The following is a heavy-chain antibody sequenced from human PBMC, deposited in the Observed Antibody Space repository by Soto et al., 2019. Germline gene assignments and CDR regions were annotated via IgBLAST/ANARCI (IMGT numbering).Heavy chain of an antibody. CDR1: GYTFTSYG. Sequence: QVQLVQSGAEVKKPGASVKVSCKASGYTFTSYGISWVRQAPGQGLEWMGWISAYNGNTKYGQKLQGRATMTTDTSTSTALMEVRSLRSDDTAVYYCARDLAVGLVDYWGQGTLVTVSS. CDR2: ISAYNGNT. D-gene: IGHD6-19*01. CDR3: ARDLAVGLVDY. J-gene: IGHJ4*02. V-gene: IGHV1-18*01.